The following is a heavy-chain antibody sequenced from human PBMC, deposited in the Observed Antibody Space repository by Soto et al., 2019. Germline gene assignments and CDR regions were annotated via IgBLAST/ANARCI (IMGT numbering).Heavy chain of an antibody. Sequence: GGSLRLSCAASGFTFSSYSMSWVRQAPGKGLEWVSGFRTSGDGGTTYYADSVKGRFTISRDNSKNMLFLQMNSLRAEDTAICYCAKKVNSGPGSQYFDYWGQGTLVTVSS. V-gene: IGHV3-23*01. J-gene: IGHJ4*02. CDR1: GFTFSSYS. CDR2: FRTSGDGGTT. D-gene: IGHD3-10*01. CDR3: AKKVNSGPGSQYFDY.